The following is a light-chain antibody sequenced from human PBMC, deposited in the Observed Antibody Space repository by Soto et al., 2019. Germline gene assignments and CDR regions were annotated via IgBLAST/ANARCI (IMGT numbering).Light chain of an antibody. CDR2: EVS. CDR1: SSDVVGYNY. Sequence: QSALTQPASVSGSPGQSITISCTGTSSDVVGYNYVSWYQQHPGKAPKLMIYEVSNRPSGVSNRFSGSKSGNTASLTISGLQAEDEGDYSCSSYTSSSTVVFGGGTKLTVL. V-gene: IGLV2-14*01. CDR3: SSYTSSSTVV. J-gene: IGLJ2*01.